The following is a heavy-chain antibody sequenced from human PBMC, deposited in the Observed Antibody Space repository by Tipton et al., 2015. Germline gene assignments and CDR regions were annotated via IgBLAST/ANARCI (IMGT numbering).Heavy chain of an antibody. V-gene: IGHV3-53*01. CDR3: VRGVLLWFGGAPFDY. CDR1: GFSISANY. CDR2: IYADGST. Sequence: GSLRLSCVASGFSISANYMHWVRQAPGKGLEWVSVIYADGSTYYTDFVKGRFTISRDNAKNSLYLQMNSLRAEDTAVYYCVRGVLLWFGGAPFDYWGQGTLVTVSS. D-gene: IGHD3-10*01. J-gene: IGHJ4*02.